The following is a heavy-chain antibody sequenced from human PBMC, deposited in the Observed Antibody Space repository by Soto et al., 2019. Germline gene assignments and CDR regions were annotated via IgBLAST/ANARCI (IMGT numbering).Heavy chain of an antibody. V-gene: IGHV1-58*01. J-gene: IGHJ6*02. D-gene: IGHD6-13*01. Sequence: GASVKVSCKASGFTFTSSAVQWVRQARGQRLEWIGWIVVGSGNTNYAQKFQERVTITRDMSTSTAYMELSSLRSEDTAVYYCAAGIWQLGLYYYYGMDVWGQGTTVTVSS. CDR1: GFTFTSSA. CDR3: AAGIWQLGLYYYYGMDV. CDR2: IVVGSGNT.